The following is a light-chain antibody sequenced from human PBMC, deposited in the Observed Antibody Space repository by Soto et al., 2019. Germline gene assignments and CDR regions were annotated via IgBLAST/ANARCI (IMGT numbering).Light chain of an antibody. CDR1: QSVTTR. Sequence: EMVVTQSPATLSVSPGQRATLSCRAPQSVTTRLAWYQQRPGQAPRLLIYSASTRATGVPARFSASGSGTKFTLTISGLQSEDFAVYYCHQYSDWPWTFGQGTKVDIK. CDR2: SAS. J-gene: IGKJ1*01. V-gene: IGKV3-15*01. CDR3: HQYSDWPWT.